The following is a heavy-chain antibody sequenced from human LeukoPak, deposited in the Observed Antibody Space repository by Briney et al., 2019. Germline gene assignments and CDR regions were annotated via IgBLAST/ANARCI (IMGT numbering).Heavy chain of an antibody. V-gene: IGHV1-2*02. CDR1: GYTVTGYY. Sequence: ASGKVSCKASGYTVTGYYMHWVRQAPGQGLEWMGWINPNSGGTNYAQKYQGRVTMTRDTSISTAYMELSRLRSDDTAVYYCARAAAIVHYYYYYYMDVWGKGTTVTVSS. CDR3: ARAAAIVHYYYYYYMDV. D-gene: IGHD2-2*02. CDR2: INPNSGGT. J-gene: IGHJ6*03.